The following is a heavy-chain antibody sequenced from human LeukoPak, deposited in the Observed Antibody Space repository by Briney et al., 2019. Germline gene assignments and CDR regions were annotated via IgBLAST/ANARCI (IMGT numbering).Heavy chain of an antibody. Sequence: SETLSLTCTVSGGSISSGDYYWSWIRQPPGKGLEWIRYIYYSGSTYYNPSLKSRVTISVDTSKNQFSLKLSSVTAADTAVYYCAREDAEWELGTAFDIWGQGTMVTVSS. CDR1: GGSISSGDYY. D-gene: IGHD1-26*01. V-gene: IGHV4-30-4*08. CDR2: IYYSGST. J-gene: IGHJ3*02. CDR3: AREDAEWELGTAFDI.